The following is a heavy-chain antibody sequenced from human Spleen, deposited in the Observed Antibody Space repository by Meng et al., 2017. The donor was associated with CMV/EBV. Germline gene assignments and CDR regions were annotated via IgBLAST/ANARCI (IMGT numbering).Heavy chain of an antibody. D-gene: IGHD2-15*01. V-gene: IGHV3-30*02. CDR3: AKDHYCSGGSCFGNWFDP. J-gene: IGHJ5*02. Sequence: GESLKISCAASGFTFSNYGMHWVRQAPGKGLEWVAFLRYDGNNKYYTDSVKGRFTISRDNSKNTLYLQMNSLRAEDTAVYYCAKDHYCSGGSCFGNWFDPWGQGTLVTVSS. CDR2: LRYDGNNK. CDR1: GFTFSNYG.